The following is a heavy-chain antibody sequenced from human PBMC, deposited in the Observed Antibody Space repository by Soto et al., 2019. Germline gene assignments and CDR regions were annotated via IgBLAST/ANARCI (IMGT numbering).Heavy chain of an antibody. CDR1: GFTFSSYA. CDR3: AKGRGVRGAGQDYYYYYYGMDV. J-gene: IGHJ6*02. V-gene: IGHV3-23*01. CDR2: ISGSGGST. D-gene: IGHD3-10*01. Sequence: GGSLRLSCAASGFTFSSYAMSWVRQAPGKGLEWVSAISGSGGSTYYADSVKGRFTISRDNSKNTLYLQMNSLRAEDTAVYYCAKGRGVRGAGQDYYYYYYGMDVWGQGTTVTVSS.